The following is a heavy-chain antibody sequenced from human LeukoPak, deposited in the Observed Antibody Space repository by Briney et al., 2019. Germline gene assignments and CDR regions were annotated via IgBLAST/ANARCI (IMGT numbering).Heavy chain of an antibody. Sequence: GGSLRLSCAASGFNFDDFGMIWVRQLPGKGLEWVSGIDWSGESTGYADSVRGRFTISRDNAKNSLYLQMNSLRAEDTALYYCARLQGGLAATGPGYYYYMDVWGKGTTVTVSS. V-gene: IGHV3-20*04. CDR1: GFNFDDFG. J-gene: IGHJ6*03. CDR2: IDWSGEST. D-gene: IGHD6-13*01. CDR3: ARLQGGLAATGPGYYYYMDV.